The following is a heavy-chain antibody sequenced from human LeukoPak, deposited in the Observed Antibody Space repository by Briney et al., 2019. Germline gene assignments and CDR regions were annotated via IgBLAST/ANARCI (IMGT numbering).Heavy chain of an antibody. CDR2: FDPEDGET. J-gene: IGHJ4*02. CDR1: GYTLTELS. CDR3: ATNAGSQWLVHDY. Sequence: ASVKVSCKVSGYTLTELSMHWVRQAPGKGLEWMGGFDPEDGETIYAQRFQGRVTMTEDTSTDTAYMELSSLRSEDTAVYYCATNAGSQWLVHDYWGQGTLVTVSS. D-gene: IGHD6-19*01. V-gene: IGHV1-24*01.